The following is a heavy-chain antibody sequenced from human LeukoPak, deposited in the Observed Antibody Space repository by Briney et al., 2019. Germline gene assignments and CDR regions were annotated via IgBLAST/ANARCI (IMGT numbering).Heavy chain of an antibody. CDR2: ISSDGSST. D-gene: IGHD1-26*01. CDR1: GFTFSSYW. CDR3: VRVSGSSEYYFDY. Sequence: GGSLRLSCAASGFTFSSYWMHWVRQAPGKGLVWVSRISSDGSSTSYADFVKGRFTISRDNAKNTLYLQMNSLRAEDTAVYYCVRVSGSSEYYFDYWGQGTLVTVSS. J-gene: IGHJ4*02. V-gene: IGHV3-74*01.